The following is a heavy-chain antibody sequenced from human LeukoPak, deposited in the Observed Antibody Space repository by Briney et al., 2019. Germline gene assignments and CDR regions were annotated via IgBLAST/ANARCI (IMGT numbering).Heavy chain of an antibody. Sequence: ASVKVSCKASGYTFTSYGISWVRQAPGQGLEWRGWISAYNGNTNYAQTLQGRVTMTTDTSTSTAYMELRSLRSGDTAVYYCAGGQDPTLNYYASSGYPAWGQGTLVTVSS. CDR3: AGGQDPTLNYYASSGYPA. D-gene: IGHD3-22*01. V-gene: IGHV1-18*01. CDR1: GYTFTSYG. CDR2: ISAYNGNT. J-gene: IGHJ5*02.